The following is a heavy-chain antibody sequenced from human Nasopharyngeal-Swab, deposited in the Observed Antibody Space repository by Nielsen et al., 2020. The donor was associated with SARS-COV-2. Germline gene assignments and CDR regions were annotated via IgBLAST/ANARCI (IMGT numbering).Heavy chain of an antibody. D-gene: IGHD3-10*01. J-gene: IGHJ3*02. CDR3: ARDPGWGGDGAFDI. Sequence: VRQAPRKGLEYVSAISSNGGSTYYANSVKGRFTISRDNSKNTLYLQMGSLRAEDMAVYYCARDPGWGGDGAFDIWGQGTMVTVSS. CDR2: ISSNGGST. V-gene: IGHV3-64*01.